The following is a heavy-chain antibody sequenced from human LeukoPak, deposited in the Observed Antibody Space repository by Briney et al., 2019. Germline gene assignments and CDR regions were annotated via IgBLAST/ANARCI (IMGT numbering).Heavy chain of an antibody. CDR2: ISAYNGNT. J-gene: IGHJ5*02. V-gene: IGHV1-18*01. CDR1: GYTVTSYV. CDR3: ASLRNYSKGFDP. D-gene: IGHD4-11*01. Sequence: SVKVSCKASGYTVTSYVIIWVRQAPGQGREWMGWISAYNGNTNYAQKLQGRVTMNTDTSTSTAYMELRSLRSDDTAVYYCASLRNYSKGFDPWGQGTLVTVSS.